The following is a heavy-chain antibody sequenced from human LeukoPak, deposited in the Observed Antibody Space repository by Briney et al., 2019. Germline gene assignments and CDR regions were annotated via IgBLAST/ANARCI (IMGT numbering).Heavy chain of an antibody. CDR2: MNPNSGNT. V-gene: IGHV1-8*01. D-gene: IGHD3-3*01. Sequence: ASVKVSCKASGYTFTSYDINWVRQATGQGLEWMGWMNPNSGNTGYAQKFQGRVTMTRNTSISTAYMELSSLRSEDTAVCYCARGRMFVITIFGVVTPSNWFDPWGQGTLVTVSS. CDR3: ARGRMFVITIFGVVTPSNWFDP. J-gene: IGHJ5*02. CDR1: GYTFTSYD.